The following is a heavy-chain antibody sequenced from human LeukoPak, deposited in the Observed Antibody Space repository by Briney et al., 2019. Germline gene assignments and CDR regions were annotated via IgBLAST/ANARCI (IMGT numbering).Heavy chain of an antibody. V-gene: IGHV6-1*01. CDR1: GGSVSSNSVT. Sequence: SQTLSLTCAISGGSVSSNSVTWNWIRQSPSRGLEWLGRTYYRSTWYNDYAVSVRGRITVNPDTSKNQISLHLNSVTPEDTAVYYCARRLTQYDCFDPWGQGILVTVSS. CDR2: TYYRSTWYN. CDR3: ARRLTQYDCFDP. J-gene: IGHJ5*02. D-gene: IGHD2-2*01.